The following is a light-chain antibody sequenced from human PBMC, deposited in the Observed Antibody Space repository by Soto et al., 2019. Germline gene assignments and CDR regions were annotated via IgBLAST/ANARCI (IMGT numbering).Light chain of an antibody. CDR2: DAS. Sequence: ISMTQSPSTLCASVVDRVTLTCRASQSISSWLAWYQQKPGKAPKLLIYDASSLESGVPSRFSGSGSGTEFTLTISSLQPDDFATYYCQQYKSYSWTFGQGTKVEIK. V-gene: IGKV1-5*01. J-gene: IGKJ1*01. CDR3: QQYKSYSWT. CDR1: QSISSW.